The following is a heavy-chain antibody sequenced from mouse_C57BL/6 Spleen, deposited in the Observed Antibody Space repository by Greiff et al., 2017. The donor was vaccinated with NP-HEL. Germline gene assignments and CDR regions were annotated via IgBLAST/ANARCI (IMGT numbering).Heavy chain of an antibody. V-gene: IGHV1-5*01. J-gene: IGHJ3*01. D-gene: IGHD2-4*01. CDR2: IYPGNSDT. CDR3: TRESDYDDGTWFAY. CDR1: GYTFTSYW. Sequence: EVQLQQSGTVLARPGASVKMSCKTSGYTFTSYWMHWVKQRPGQGLEWIGAIYPGNSDTSYNQKFKGKAKLTAVTSASTAYMELSSLTNEDSAVYYCTRESDYDDGTWFAYWGQGTLVTVAA.